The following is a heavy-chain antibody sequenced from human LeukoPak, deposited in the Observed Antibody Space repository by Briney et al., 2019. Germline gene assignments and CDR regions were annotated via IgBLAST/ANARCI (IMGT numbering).Heavy chain of an antibody. CDR1: GYRFTSYW. Sequence: NTGESLKISCKGSGYRFTSYWIGWVRQMPGKGLEWMGIIYPGDSDTRYSPSFQGQVTISADKSISTAYLQWSSLKASDTAMYYCARALYSYGTDYFDYWGQGTLVTVSS. J-gene: IGHJ4*02. V-gene: IGHV5-51*01. CDR2: IYPGDSDT. D-gene: IGHD5-18*01. CDR3: ARALYSYGTDYFDY.